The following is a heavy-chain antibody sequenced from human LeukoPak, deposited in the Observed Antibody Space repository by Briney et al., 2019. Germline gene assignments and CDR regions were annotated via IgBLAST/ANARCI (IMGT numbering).Heavy chain of an antibody. J-gene: IGHJ2*01. D-gene: IGHD2/OR15-2a*01. Sequence: SETLFLTCTVSGGSITTSSYYWGWIRQPPGKGLEWIGIIYYSGSTYYNPSLKGRVTISVDTSKNQFSLKLSSVTAADTAVYYCARAFRARYFDLWGRGTLVTVSS. V-gene: IGHV4-39*01. CDR2: IYYSGST. CDR1: GGSITTSSYY. CDR3: ARAFRARYFDL.